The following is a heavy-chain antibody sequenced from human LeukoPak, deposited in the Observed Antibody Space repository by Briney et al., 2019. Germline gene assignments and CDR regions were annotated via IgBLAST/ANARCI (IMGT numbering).Heavy chain of an antibody. V-gene: IGHV3-48*04. D-gene: IGHD2-15*01. CDR3: ARAVWGYCSGGSCYYFDY. CDR1: GFTFSSYS. Sequence: GGSLRLSCAASGFTFSSYSMNWVRQAPGKGLEWVSYISSSSSTIYYADSVNGRFTISRDNAKNSLYLQMNSLRAEDTAVYYCARAVWGYCSGGSCYYFDYWGQGTLVTVSS. J-gene: IGHJ4*02. CDR2: ISSSSSTI.